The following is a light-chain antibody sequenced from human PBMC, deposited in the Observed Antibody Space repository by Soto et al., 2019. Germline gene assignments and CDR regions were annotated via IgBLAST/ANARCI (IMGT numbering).Light chain of an antibody. V-gene: IGLV2-14*01. J-gene: IGLJ3*02. CDR3: SAYTARSTLV. Sequence: QSVLTQPASVSGSPGQSITISCTGTSSDVGAYSFVSWFQQHPGKAPKLIIYGVSDRPSGVSNRFSGSKSGNTASLTISGLQAEDEADYYCSAYTARSTLVFGGGTKVTVL. CDR1: SSDVGAYSF. CDR2: GVS.